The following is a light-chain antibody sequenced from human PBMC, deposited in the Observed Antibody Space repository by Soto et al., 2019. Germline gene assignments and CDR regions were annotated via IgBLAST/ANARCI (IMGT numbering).Light chain of an antibody. CDR3: LQTDSVPYT. CDR1: QSISSY. Sequence: DIQMTQSPSSLSASVGDRVTLTCRASQSISSYLNWYQLKPGRPPKLLIYFASSLQAGVPSRFSGAGSETDFTLTITDLQPEDFTSYFCLQTDSVPYTFDQGT. V-gene: IGKV1-39*01. CDR2: FAS. J-gene: IGKJ2*01.